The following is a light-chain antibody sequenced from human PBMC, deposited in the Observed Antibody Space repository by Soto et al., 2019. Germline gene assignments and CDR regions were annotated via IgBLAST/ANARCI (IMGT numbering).Light chain of an antibody. CDR1: ESISSY. J-gene: IGKJ1*01. CDR3: QQSYSIPWT. Sequence: DIQMTQSPSSLSASVGDRVTITCRASESISSYVNWYQQRPGKAPKVLIYGASRLQSGVPSRFSGSGYGTDFTRTVSNLQPEDFATYYCQQSYSIPWTFGQGTRVDIK. CDR2: GAS. V-gene: IGKV1-39*01.